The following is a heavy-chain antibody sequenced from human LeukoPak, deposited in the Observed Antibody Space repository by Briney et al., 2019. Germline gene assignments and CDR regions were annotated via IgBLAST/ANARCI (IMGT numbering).Heavy chain of an antibody. Sequence: SETLSLTCAVYGGSFSGYYWSWIRQPPGKGLEWIGEINHSGSTSYNPSLKSRVTISVDTSKNQFSLKLSSVTAADTAVYYCARGSGTRYWGQGTLVTVSS. J-gene: IGHJ4*02. CDR1: GGSFSGYY. CDR3: ARGSGTRY. D-gene: IGHD3-10*01. CDR2: INHSGST. V-gene: IGHV4-34*01.